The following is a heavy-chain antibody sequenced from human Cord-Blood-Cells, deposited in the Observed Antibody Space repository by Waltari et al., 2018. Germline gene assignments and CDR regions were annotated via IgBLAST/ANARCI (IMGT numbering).Heavy chain of an antibody. J-gene: IGHJ4*02. V-gene: IGHV4-39*07. CDR2: IYYSGST. CDR3: ARLAAAAADY. Sequence: QLQLQESGPGLVKPSETLSLTCTVSGGSISSRSYYWGWIRQPPGKGLEWIGSIYYSGSTYYNPSLKSRVTISVDTSKNQFSLKLSSVTAADTAVYYCARLAAAAADYWGQGTLVTVSS. CDR1: GGSISSRSYY. D-gene: IGHD6-13*01.